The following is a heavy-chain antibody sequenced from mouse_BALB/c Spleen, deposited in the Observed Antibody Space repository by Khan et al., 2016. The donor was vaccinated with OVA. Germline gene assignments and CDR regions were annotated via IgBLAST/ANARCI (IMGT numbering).Heavy chain of an antibody. V-gene: IGHV1-5*01. D-gene: IGHD4-1*01. CDR2: IYPGNTDT. CDR1: GYTFTSYW. J-gene: IGHJ3*01. Sequence: EVQLQQSGTVLARPGASVKMSCKASGYTFTSYWMHWVKQRPGQGLEWIGDIYPGNTDTNYNQKFKGKAKLTAVTSTSHAYMELSSLTNEDSAVYYCTRRNWDVAWFAYWGQGTLVTVSA. CDR3: TRRNWDVAWFAY.